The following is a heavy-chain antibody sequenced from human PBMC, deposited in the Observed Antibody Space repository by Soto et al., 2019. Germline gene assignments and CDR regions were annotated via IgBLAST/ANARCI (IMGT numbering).Heavy chain of an antibody. Sequence: SPTLSLPCAISGDSVSSNRAAWNWIRPSPSRGLEWLGRTYYRSKWYNDYAASVKSRITINSDASKNQFSLQLNSVTPEDTAVYYCARDPPDFHSAFDFWGQGTLVTVSS. D-gene: IGHD4-4*01. CDR1: GDSVSSNRAA. CDR3: ARDPPDFHSAFDF. CDR2: TYYRSKWYN. J-gene: IGHJ4*02. V-gene: IGHV6-1*01.